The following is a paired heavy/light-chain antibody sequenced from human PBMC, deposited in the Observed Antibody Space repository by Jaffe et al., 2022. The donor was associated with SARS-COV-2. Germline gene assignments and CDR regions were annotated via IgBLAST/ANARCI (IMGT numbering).Light chain of an antibody. CDR1: QSLLHSNGYNY. CDR3: MQALQTPLT. J-gene: IGKJ4*01. CDR2: LGS. V-gene: IGKV2-28*01. Sequence: DVVMTQSPLSLPVTPGEPASISCRSSQSLLHSNGYNYLDWYLQKPGQSPQLLIYLGSNRASGVPDRFSGSGSGTDFTLKISRVEAEDVGVYYCMQALQTPLTFGGGTKVQIK.
Heavy chain of an antibody. J-gene: IGHJ5*02. CDR2: IGNKAYGGTT. V-gene: IGHV3-49*03. D-gene: IGHD6-13*01. CDR3: TRSYVGAAGILTWFDP. CDR1: GFTFGDYA. Sequence: EVQLVESGGGLVQPGRSLRLSCTASGFTFGDYAMSWFRQAPGKGLEWVCFIGNKAYGGTTEYAASVRGRFTISRDDSKSIAYLQMNSLKTEDTAVYYCTRSYVGAAGILTWFDPWGQGTLVTVSS.